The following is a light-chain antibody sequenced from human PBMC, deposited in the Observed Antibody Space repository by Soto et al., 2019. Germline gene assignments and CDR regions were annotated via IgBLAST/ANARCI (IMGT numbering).Light chain of an antibody. CDR1: SRDVGGYNY. Sequence: QSALTQPASVSGSPGQSITISCTGTSRDVGGYNYVSWYQQHPGKAPKLMIYEVSNRPSGVSNRFSGSKSGNTASLTISGLQAEDEADYDCSSYTSSSTHGFGTGTKRTVL. V-gene: IGLV2-14*01. CDR3: SSYTSSSTHG. CDR2: EVS. J-gene: IGLJ1*01.